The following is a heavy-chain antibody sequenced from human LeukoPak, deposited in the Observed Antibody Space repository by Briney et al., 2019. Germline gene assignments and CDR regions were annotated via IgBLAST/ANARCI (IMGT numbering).Heavy chain of an antibody. V-gene: IGHV4-39*07. CDR2: IYYSGST. CDR3: ASYCSSTSCYFDYFDY. D-gene: IGHD2-2*01. CDR1: GGSISSSSYY. J-gene: IGHJ4*02. Sequence: PSETLSLTCTVSGGSISSSSYYWGWIRQPPGKGLEWIGSIYYSGSTYYNPSLKSRVTISVDTSKNQFSLKLSSVTAADTAVYYCASYCSSTSCYFDYFDYWGQGTLVTVSS.